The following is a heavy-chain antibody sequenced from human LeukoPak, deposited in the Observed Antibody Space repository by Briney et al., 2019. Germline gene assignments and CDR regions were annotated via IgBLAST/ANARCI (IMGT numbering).Heavy chain of an antibody. J-gene: IGHJ6*02. CDR2: IKQDGSEK. V-gene: IGHV3-7*01. Sequence: GGSLRLSCAASGFTFSSYWMSWVRQAPGKGLEWVANIKQDGSEKYYVDSVKGRFTISRDNAKNSLYLQMNSLRAEDTAVYYCARDDLIVGATWLEWTYYGRDVWGQGTTVTVSS. CDR1: GFTFSSYW. D-gene: IGHD1-26*01. CDR3: ARDDLIVGATWLEWTYYGRDV.